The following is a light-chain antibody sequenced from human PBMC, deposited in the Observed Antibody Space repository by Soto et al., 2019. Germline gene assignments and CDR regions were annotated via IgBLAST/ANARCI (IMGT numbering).Light chain of an antibody. CDR1: QSVSSY. J-gene: IGKJ1*01. Sequence: EIVLTQSPATLSLSPGERATLSCRASQSVSSYLAWYQQKPGQAPRLLIYDASNRATGIPARFSGSGSGTDFTLTISRLEPEDFAVYYCRQYGSSWTFGQGTKVDIK. CDR2: DAS. V-gene: IGKV3-11*01. CDR3: RQYGSSWT.